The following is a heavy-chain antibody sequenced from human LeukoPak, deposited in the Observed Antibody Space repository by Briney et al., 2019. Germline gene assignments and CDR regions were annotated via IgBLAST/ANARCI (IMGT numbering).Heavy chain of an antibody. D-gene: IGHD5-24*01. V-gene: IGHV4-39*01. CDR3: ARRRLWPYYYMDV. J-gene: IGHJ6*03. Sequence: SETLSLTCTVSGGSISSTYDHWDWIRQPPGKGLEWLGSIRYSGTTYYNPSLKGRVTIFVDTSNNQFSLRLRSVTAADTAVYYCARRRLWPYYYMDVWSKGTTVTVSS. CDR2: IRYSGTT. CDR1: GGSISSTYDH.